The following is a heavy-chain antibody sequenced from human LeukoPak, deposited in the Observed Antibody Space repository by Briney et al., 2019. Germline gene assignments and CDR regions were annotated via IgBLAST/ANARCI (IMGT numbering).Heavy chain of an antibody. V-gene: IGHV3-15*04. J-gene: IGHJ4*02. CDR3: IADLPGVSWFADY. Sequence: GGSLRLSCAASGFIFSNAWMRWVRQAPGKGLEWVGRIASEADGGTTDYAAPVKGRFTMSRDDSRNTLYLQLNSLKIEDTAVYYCIADLPGVSWFADYWGQGTQVTVSS. CDR1: GFIFSNAW. CDR2: IASEADGGTT. D-gene: IGHD3-10*01.